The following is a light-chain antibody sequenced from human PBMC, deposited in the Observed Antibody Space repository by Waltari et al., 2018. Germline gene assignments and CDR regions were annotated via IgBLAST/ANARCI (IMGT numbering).Light chain of an antibody. CDR3: SSYTSSIFYV. Sequence: QSALTQPASVSGSPGQSITISCTGTSSDVGGYNYVSWYHQHPGKAPKLMIYEVSNRPLGVSTRFSGAKSGNTASLTISGRKAEDEADYYCSSYTSSIFYVFGTGTKVTVL. CDR2: EVS. J-gene: IGLJ1*01. CDR1: SSDVGGYNY. V-gene: IGLV2-14*01.